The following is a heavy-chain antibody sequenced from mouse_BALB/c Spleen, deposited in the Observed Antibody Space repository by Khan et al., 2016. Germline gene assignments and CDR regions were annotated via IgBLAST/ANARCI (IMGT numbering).Heavy chain of an antibody. CDR1: GYTFTRYG. V-gene: IGHV9-3-1*01. CDR3: ARPDY. CDR2: INTNTGAA. J-gene: IGHJ4*01. Sequence: QVQLQQSGPELKKPGETIKISCTASGYTFTRYGMNWVKQAPGKGLKWMGWINTNTGAAAYADDFKGRFAFSVETSASTAYLQINNLKNEDTGTYFCARPDYWGQGTSVTVSS.